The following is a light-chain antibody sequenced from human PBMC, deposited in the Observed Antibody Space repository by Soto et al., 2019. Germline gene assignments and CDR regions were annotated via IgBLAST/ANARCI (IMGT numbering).Light chain of an antibody. CDR3: QQYGSSPYT. V-gene: IGKV3-20*01. Sequence: EIVLTQSPGTLSLSPGDRATLSCRASQSVSSTYLAWYQQKPGQAPRLLIYGASSRATGIPDRFSGSGSGTDFTLTISRLEPEDFAVYYCQQYGSSPYTFAQVTKLAIK. CDR1: QSVSSTY. J-gene: IGKJ2*01. CDR2: GAS.